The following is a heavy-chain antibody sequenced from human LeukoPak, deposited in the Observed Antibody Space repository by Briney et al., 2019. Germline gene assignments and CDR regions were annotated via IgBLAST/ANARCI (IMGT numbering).Heavy chain of an antibody. CDR2: INSKSGGT. V-gene: IGHV1-2*02. CDR1: GYTFTGYY. Sequence: GASVKVSCKASGYTFTGYYMHWVRQAPGQGLEWMGWINSKSGGTKYGQKFQGRVTMTRDTSTTTAYVELSGLRSDDTAVYYCARGHDSSPSYDYWGQGTLVTVSS. CDR3: ARGHDSSPSYDY. J-gene: IGHJ1*01. D-gene: IGHD3-22*01.